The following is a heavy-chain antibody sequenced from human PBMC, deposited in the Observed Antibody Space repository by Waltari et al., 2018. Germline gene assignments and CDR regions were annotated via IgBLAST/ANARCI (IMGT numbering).Heavy chain of an antibody. Sequence: EVQLVESGGGLVQPGGSLRLSCAASGFTFSSYAMSWVRQAPGKGLEWVSAISGSGGSTYYADSVKGRFTISRDNSKNTLYLQMNSLRAEDTAVYYCAKDKQQLTFTAYNWFDPWGQGTLVTVSS. J-gene: IGHJ5*02. CDR2: ISGSGGST. CDR1: GFTFSSYA. CDR3: AKDKQQLTFTAYNWFDP. D-gene: IGHD6-13*01. V-gene: IGHV3-23*04.